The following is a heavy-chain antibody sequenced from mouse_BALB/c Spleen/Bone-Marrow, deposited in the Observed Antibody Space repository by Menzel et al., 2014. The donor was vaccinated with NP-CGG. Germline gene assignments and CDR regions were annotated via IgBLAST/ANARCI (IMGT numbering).Heavy chain of an antibody. Sequence: QVQLQQSGPELVRPGVSVKISCKGFGYTFTGYAIHWVKQRHAKTLEWIGVISSYSGNTNYNQKFKGRATMTADKSSSTAYMKLARLTSGDSAIYYSANTAGARYDYLAYWGQGTTLTVSS. J-gene: IGHJ2*01. V-gene: IGHV1-67*01. CDR3: ANTAGARYDYLAY. CDR1: GYTFTGYA. CDR2: ISSYSGNT. D-gene: IGHD1-1*01.